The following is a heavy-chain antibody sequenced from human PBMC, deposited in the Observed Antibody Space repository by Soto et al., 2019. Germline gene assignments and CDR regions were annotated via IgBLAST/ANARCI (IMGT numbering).Heavy chain of an antibody. V-gene: IGHV1-18*01. CDR3: ARDRGVVTSGAAYYFDY. Sequence: QVQLVQSGPEVKKPGASVKVSCKATGYTFRSYGVTWVRQAPVQGFEWMGWISGYNGNTEYAQKLQGRVTMTTDTSTSTVYMELRSLGSADPAVYYCARDRGVVTSGAAYYFDYWGQGTLVTVSS. CDR2: ISGYNGNT. J-gene: IGHJ4*02. D-gene: IGHD2-2*01. CDR1: GYTFRSYG.